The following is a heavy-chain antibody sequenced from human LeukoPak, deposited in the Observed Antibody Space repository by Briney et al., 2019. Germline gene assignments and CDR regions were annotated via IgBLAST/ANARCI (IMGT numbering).Heavy chain of an antibody. CDR2: IWYDGSNK. CDR1: RFTFSSYG. D-gene: IGHD2-2*01. V-gene: IGHV3-33*01. J-gene: IGHJ4*02. Sequence: GGSLRLSCAASRFTFSSYGMHWVRQAPGKGLEWVAVIWYDGSNKYYADSVKGRFTISRDNSKHTLYLQINSLRAGDTAVYYCAGGVTRYCSSTSCYYFDYWGQGTLVTVSS. CDR3: AGGVTRYCSSTSCYYFDY.